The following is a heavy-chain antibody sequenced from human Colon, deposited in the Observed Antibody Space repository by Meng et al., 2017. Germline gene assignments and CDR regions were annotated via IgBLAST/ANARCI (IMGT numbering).Heavy chain of an antibody. V-gene: IGHV4-31*03. CDR1: GDSITGVGYY. D-gene: IGHD2-15*01. CDR2: IDHSGTT. CDR3: ARVVSLVVKGNWFDS. J-gene: IGHJ5*01. Sequence: QLLDSGPGLVKPSLTLSLHCTVSGDSITGVGYYWSWIRQHPGKGLEWIGYIDHSGTTYDNPSLKTRLTMSVDTSKNQFSLKLTSVTAADTAVYYCARVVSLVVKGNWFDSWGQGTLVTVSS.